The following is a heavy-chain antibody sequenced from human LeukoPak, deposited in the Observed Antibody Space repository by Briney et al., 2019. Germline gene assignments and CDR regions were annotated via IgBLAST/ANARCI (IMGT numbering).Heavy chain of an antibody. J-gene: IGHJ4*02. D-gene: IGHD6-6*01. CDR2: IYYSGST. CDR3: ATGLAARQGGWVFDY. Sequence: PSQTLSLTCTVSGGSISSGDYYWSWSREPPGKGLEWSGYIYYSGSTYYNPSLKSRVTISVDTSKNQFSLKLSSVTAADTAVYYCATGLAARQGGWVFDYWGQGTLVTVSS. V-gene: IGHV4-30-4*08. CDR1: GGSISSGDYY.